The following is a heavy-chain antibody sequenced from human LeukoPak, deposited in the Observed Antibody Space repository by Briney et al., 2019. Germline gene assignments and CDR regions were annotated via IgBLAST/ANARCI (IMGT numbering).Heavy chain of an antibody. V-gene: IGHV4-39*01. D-gene: IGHD3-22*01. CDR1: GGFISSSYY. CDR3: ARRRYYDSTGYFD. CDR2: IYYSGST. J-gene: IGHJ1*01. Sequence: SETLSLTCTISGGFISSSYYWGWIRQPPGKGLEWIGDIYYSGSTYYSPSLKSRVSISVDTSKNQFSLILSSVIAADTALYYCARRRYYDSTGYFDWGQGTQVTVS.